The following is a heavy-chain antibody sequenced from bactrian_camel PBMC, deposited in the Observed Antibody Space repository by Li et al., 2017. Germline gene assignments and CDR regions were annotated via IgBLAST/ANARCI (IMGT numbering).Heavy chain of an antibody. J-gene: IGHJ4*01. D-gene: IGHD2*01. Sequence: QLVESGGGLVQPGGSLRLSCAASGFTFSSYHMIWVRQAPGKGLEWVSGIDSDGRNHYYVDSVKGRFTISQDNAKNTVYLQMNSLRPEDTAMYYCAADSSWICVPGNEWKYSGQGTQVTVS. CDR1: GFTFSSYH. CDR2: IDSDGRNH. V-gene: IGHV3S6*01.